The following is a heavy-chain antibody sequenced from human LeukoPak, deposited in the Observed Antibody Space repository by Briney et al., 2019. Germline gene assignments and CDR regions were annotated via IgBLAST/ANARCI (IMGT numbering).Heavy chain of an antibody. CDR1: GGTFSSYA. V-gene: IGHV1-69*04. J-gene: IGHJ4*02. CDR2: IIPILGIA. Sequence: SVKVSCKASGGTFSSYAISWVRQAPGQGLEWMGRIIPILGIANYAQKFQGRVTITADKSTSTAYMELSSLRSEDTAVYCCARTPDSSGYTFDYSGQGTLVTVSS. CDR3: ARTPDSSGYTFDY. D-gene: IGHD3-22*01.